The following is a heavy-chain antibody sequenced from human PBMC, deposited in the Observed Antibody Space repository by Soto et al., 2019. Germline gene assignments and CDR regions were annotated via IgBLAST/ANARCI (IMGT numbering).Heavy chain of an antibody. J-gene: IGHJ4*02. CDR1: GYTFPQHY. D-gene: IGHD1-26*01. V-gene: IGHV1-45*02. Sequence: QMQLVQSGAEVKKTGSSVKVSCKASGYTFPQHYLHWVRQAPGQALEWMGWITPFNGDANYAQKFQARVTITRDRSLNTGYMEMSSLKSEDTAMYYCATGGAGPAPFPWELPDHWGQGTLVTVSS. CDR3: ATGGAGPAPFPWELPDH. CDR2: ITPFNGDA.